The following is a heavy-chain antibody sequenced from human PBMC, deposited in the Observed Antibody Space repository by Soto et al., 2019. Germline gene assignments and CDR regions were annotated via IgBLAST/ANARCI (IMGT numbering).Heavy chain of an antibody. Sequence: QVQLVQSAAEVKKPGSSVNVSCKASGGTFSSYAISWVRQAPGQGLEWMGGIIPIFGTANYAQKFQGRVTITADESTSTAYMELSCLRSEDTAVYYCARTSFCDDYGDYEAWGQGTLVTVSS. CDR1: GGTFSSYA. D-gene: IGHD4-17*01. CDR2: IIPIFGTA. J-gene: IGHJ4*02. CDR3: ARTSFCDDYGDYEA. V-gene: IGHV1-69*01.